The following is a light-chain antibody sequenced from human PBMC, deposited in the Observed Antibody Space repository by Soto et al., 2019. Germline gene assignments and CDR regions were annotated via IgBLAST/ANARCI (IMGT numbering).Light chain of an antibody. V-gene: IGLV1-44*01. Sequence: QSVLTQPPSVSGTPGQRVTISCSGSSSNIGSNTVNWYQQLPGTAPKLLIYTDNQRPSGVPDRFSGSKSGTSASLAISGLQSEDEADYYCAAWDDSLKGVVFGRGTKVTVL. J-gene: IGLJ2*01. CDR1: SSNIGSNT. CDR2: TDN. CDR3: AAWDDSLKGVV.